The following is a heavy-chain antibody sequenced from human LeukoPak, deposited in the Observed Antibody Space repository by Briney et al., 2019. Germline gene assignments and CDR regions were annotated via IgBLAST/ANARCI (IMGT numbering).Heavy chain of an antibody. V-gene: IGHV1-69*04. D-gene: IGHD3-22*01. CDR2: IIPILGIA. CDR3: ARDHGPDYYDSSGYYSPFDY. Sequence: GASVKVSCKASGGTFSSYAISWVRQAPGQGLEWMGRIIPILGIANYARKFQGRVTITADKSTSTAYMELSSLRSEDTAVYYCARDHGPDYYDSSGYYSPFDYWGQGTLVTVSS. J-gene: IGHJ4*02. CDR1: GGTFSSYA.